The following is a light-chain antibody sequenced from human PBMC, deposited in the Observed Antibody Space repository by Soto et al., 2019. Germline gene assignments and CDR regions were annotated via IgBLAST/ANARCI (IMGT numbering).Light chain of an antibody. V-gene: IGKV3-11*01. CDR3: QQRSRWPRDT. Sequence: EVVLTQSPATLSLSPGESATLSCRASQNVGHNLAWYQQTPGQAPRLLIYAASDRATGIPARFRGSGSDTDFTLTITSVEPEDFAVYYCQQRSRWPRDTFGQGTKLEFK. CDR2: AAS. J-gene: IGKJ2*01. CDR1: QNVGHN.